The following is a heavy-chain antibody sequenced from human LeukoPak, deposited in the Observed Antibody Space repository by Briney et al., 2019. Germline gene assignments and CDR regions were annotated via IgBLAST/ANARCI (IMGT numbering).Heavy chain of an antibody. CDR1: GFTFSSYS. Sequence: PGGSLRLSCAASGFTFSSYSMNWVRQAPGKGLEWVSSISSSSSYIYYADSVKGRFTISRDNAKNSLYLQMNSLRAEDTAVHYCARGGTTAGEYFQHWGQGTLVTVSS. V-gene: IGHV3-21*01. CDR3: ARGGTTAGEYFQH. CDR2: ISSSSSYI. D-gene: IGHD4-11*01. J-gene: IGHJ1*01.